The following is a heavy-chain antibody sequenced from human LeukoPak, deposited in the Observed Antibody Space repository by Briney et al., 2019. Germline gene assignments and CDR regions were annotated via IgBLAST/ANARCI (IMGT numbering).Heavy chain of an antibody. Sequence: ASVKVSCKASGYTFTSYGITWVRQAPGQGLEWMGWINPNSGGTNYAQKFQGRVTMTRDTSISTAYMELSRLRSDDTAVYYCARGAVAGPYYYYYMDVWGKGTTVTVSS. CDR1: GYTFTSYG. CDR2: INPNSGGT. V-gene: IGHV1-2*02. D-gene: IGHD6-19*01. J-gene: IGHJ6*03. CDR3: ARGAVAGPYYYYYMDV.